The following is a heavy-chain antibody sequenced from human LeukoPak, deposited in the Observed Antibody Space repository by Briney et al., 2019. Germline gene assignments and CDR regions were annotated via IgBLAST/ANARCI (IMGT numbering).Heavy chain of an antibody. V-gene: IGHV5-51*01. CDR2: IYPGDSDT. Sequence: GESLKISCKGSGYSFSSYWIGRVRQMPGKGLEWMGIIYPGDSDTRYSPSFQGQVTFSADKSISTAYLQWSSLKASDTAMCYCARRVAVAGTFDYWGQGTLVTVSS. CDR3: ARRVAVAGTFDY. D-gene: IGHD6-19*01. CDR1: GYSFSSYW. J-gene: IGHJ4*02.